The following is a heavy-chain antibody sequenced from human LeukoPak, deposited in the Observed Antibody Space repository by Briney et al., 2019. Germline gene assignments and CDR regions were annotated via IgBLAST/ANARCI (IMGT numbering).Heavy chain of an antibody. D-gene: IGHD3-16*01. V-gene: IGHV1-8*01. CDR2: MNPNSGDT. CDR3: ARGNYYGGVSDY. CDR1: GYTFSNYD. J-gene: IGHJ4*02. Sequence: ASVKVSCKASGYTFSNYDINWARQATGQGLEWMGWMNPNSGDTGYAQKFQGRVTITTNTYINTAYMELSSLRSEDTALYYCARGNYYGGVSDYWGQGTLVTVSS.